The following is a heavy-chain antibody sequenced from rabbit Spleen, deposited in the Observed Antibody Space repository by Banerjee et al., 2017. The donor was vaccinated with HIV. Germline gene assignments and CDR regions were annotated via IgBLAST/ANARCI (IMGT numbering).Heavy chain of an antibody. J-gene: IGHJ6*01. CDR3: ARSANAYSGYDL. CDR1: GFSFSSGYD. D-gene: IGHD3-1*01. Sequence: QSLEESGGDLVKPGASLTLTCTASGFSFSSGYDMCWVRQAPGKGLEWIASINSFTGRPVYATWAKGRFTVSKASWTTVTLQMTSLTAADTASYFCARSANAYSGYDLWGPGTLVTVS. V-gene: IGHV1S40*01. CDR2: INSFTGRP.